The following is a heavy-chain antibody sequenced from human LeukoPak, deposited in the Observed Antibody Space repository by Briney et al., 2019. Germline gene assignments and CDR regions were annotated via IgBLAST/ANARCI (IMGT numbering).Heavy chain of an antibody. CDR3: TKRSRGYYDY. CDR1: GFTVSTDN. V-gene: IGHV3-66*02. CDR2: VYSGNDGT. D-gene: IGHD3-10*01. Sequence: GGSLRLSCAASGFTVSTDNMSWVRQVPGKGLEWVSVVYSGNDGTNYAGSVRGRFTISRDDSKNMVYLQMNNLRLEDAAVYYCTKRSRGYYDYWGQGTLVTVSS. J-gene: IGHJ4*02.